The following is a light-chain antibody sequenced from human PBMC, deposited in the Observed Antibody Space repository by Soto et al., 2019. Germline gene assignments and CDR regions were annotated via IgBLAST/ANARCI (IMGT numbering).Light chain of an antibody. J-gene: IGLJ1*01. CDR1: SSDVGGYNY. CDR2: EAS. Sequence: QSVPTQPPSASGSPAQSVTISCTGTSSDVGGYNYVSWYQQHPGKAPKLMIYEASKRPSGVPDRFSGSKSGNTASLTVSGLQAEDEADYYCSSYAGSNTRYVFGTGTKVTVL. CDR3: SSYAGSNTRYV. V-gene: IGLV2-8*01.